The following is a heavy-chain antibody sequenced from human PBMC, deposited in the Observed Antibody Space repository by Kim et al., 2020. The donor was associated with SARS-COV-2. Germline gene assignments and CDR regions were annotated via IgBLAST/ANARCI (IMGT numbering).Heavy chain of an antibody. J-gene: IGHJ6*02. CDR3: ARSVSFYYGMDV. V-gene: IGHV3-33*01. CDR2: K. Sequence: KYYADSVKGRFTISRDNSKNTVYLQMNSLRAEDTAVYYCARSVSFYYGMDVWGQGTTVTVSS.